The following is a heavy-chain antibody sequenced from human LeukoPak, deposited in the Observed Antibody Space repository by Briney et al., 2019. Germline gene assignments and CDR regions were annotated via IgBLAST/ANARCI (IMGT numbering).Heavy chain of an antibody. CDR2: IYSGGST. CDR1: GFTVSSNY. J-gene: IGHJ4*02. V-gene: IGHV3-53*01. D-gene: IGHD6-6*01. Sequence: SGGSLRLSCAASGFTVSSNYMSWVRQAPGKGLEWVSVIYSGGSTYYADSVKGRFTISRDNSKNTLYLQMNSLRAEDTAVYYCARGIGSSSSTFFYWGQGTLVTVSS. CDR3: ARGIGSSSSTFFY.